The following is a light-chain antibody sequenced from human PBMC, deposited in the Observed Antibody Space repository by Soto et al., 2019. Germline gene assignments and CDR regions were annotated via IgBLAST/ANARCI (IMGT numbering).Light chain of an antibody. V-gene: IGLV2-14*01. CDR2: EVT. CDR3: SSYVNSNTLV. Sequence: QSALTQPASVSGSPGQSITISCTGTSSDVGGYDYVSWYQQHPGKAPKLMIYEVTNRPSGVSDRFSGSKSGNTASLTISGLQAEDEADYYCSSYVNSNTLVFGAGTKLTVL. J-gene: IGLJ1*01. CDR1: SSDVGGYDY.